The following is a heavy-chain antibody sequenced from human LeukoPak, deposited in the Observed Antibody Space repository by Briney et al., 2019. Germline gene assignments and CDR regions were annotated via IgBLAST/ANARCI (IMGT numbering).Heavy chain of an antibody. J-gene: IGHJ3*02. Sequence: SETLSLTCAVYGGSFSGYYWSWIRQPPGKGLEWIGEINHSGSTNYNPSLKSRVTISVDTSKNQFSLKLSSVTAADTAVYYCAGAGNYIPDDAFDIWGQGTMVTVSS. CDR3: AGAGNYIPDDAFDI. V-gene: IGHV4-34*01. CDR1: GGSFSGYY. CDR2: INHSGST. D-gene: IGHD4-11*01.